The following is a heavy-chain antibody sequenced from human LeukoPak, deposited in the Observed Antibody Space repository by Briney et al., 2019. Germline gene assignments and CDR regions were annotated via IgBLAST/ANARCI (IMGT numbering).Heavy chain of an antibody. CDR3: ARDVSNYDFWSGYFPYNWFDP. Sequence: SETLSLTCAVSGGSISSGGYSWSWIRQPPGKGLEWIGYIYHSGSTYYNPSLKSRVTISVDTSKNQFSLKLSSVTAADTAVYYCARDVSNYDFWSGYFPYNWFDPWGQGTLVTVSS. CDR1: GGSISSGGYS. J-gene: IGHJ5*02. CDR2: IYHSGST. V-gene: IGHV4-30-2*01. D-gene: IGHD3-3*01.